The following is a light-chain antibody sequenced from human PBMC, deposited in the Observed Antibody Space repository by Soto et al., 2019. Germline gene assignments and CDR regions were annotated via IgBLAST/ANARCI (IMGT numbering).Light chain of an antibody. CDR1: QSVSGN. V-gene: IGKV3-15*01. J-gene: IGKJ1*01. Sequence: ETVMTQSPATLSVSPGESATLSCRASQSVSGNLVWYQQKPGQAPRLLMYRTSIRATGVPARFSGSGSGTEFTLTISSLQSEDFAVYFCQQYADWPKTFGPGTKVDIK. CDR3: QQYADWPKT. CDR2: RTS.